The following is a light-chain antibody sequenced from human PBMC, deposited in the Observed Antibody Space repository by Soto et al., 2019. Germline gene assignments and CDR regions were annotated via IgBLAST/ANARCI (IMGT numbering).Light chain of an antibody. Sequence: DIPMTQSPSSVSASVGDRVTITCRASQTISTWLAWYQQNPGKAPKLLIYSASNLQSGVLSRFSGSGSGTDFTLTISSLQPEDFATYYCQQANSFPRTFGQGTKVEIK. V-gene: IGKV1D-12*01. J-gene: IGKJ1*01. CDR3: QQANSFPRT. CDR2: SAS. CDR1: QTISTW.